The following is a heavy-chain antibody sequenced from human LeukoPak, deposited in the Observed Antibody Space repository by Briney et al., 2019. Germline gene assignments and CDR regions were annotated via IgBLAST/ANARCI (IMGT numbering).Heavy chain of an antibody. CDR3: ARPTTILGPVDY. D-gene: IGHD3-3*01. CDR1: GGSISSSSYY. CDR2: IYYSGST. V-gene: IGHV4-39*01. Sequence: SETLSLTCTVSGGSISSSSYYRGWIRQPPGKGPEWIGSIYYSGSTYYNPSLKSRVTISVDTSKNQFSLKLSSVTAADTAVYYCARPTTILGPVDYWGQGTLVTVSS. J-gene: IGHJ4*02.